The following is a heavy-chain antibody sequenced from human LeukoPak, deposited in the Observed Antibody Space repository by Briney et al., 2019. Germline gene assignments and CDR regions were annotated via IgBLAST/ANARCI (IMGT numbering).Heavy chain of an antibody. CDR3: ARDMYYYDSSGYYYEVSWFDP. D-gene: IGHD3-22*01. Sequence: SETLSLTCAVYGGSFSGYYWSWIRQPPGKGLEWIGEINHSGSTNYNPSLKSRVTISVDTSKNQFSLKLSSVTAADTAVYYCARDMYYYDSSGYYYEVSWFDPWGQGTLVTVSS. CDR1: GGSFSGYY. J-gene: IGHJ5*02. V-gene: IGHV4-34*01. CDR2: INHSGST.